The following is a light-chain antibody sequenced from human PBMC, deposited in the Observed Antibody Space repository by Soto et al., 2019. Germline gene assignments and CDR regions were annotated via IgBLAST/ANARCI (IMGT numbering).Light chain of an antibody. V-gene: IGLV1-40*01. CDR3: QSYDSSLSVWM. J-gene: IGLJ3*02. CDR1: SSNIGAGYD. Sequence: QSVLTQPPSVSGAPGQRVTISCTGSSSNIGAGYDVHWYQQLPGTAPKLLIYGNSNRPSGVPDRFSGSKSGTSASLAITGLQAEDEADYYCQSYDSSLSVWMFGGGTKVTVL. CDR2: GNS.